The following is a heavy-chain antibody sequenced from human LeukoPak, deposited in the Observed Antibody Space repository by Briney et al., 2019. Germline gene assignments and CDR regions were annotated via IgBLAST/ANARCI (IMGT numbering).Heavy chain of an antibody. CDR1: GYSISSGYY. CDR3: ARNSSGHSFDY. V-gene: IGHV4-38-2*01. Sequence: PSETLSLTCDVSGYSISSGYYWGWIRQPPGKGLEWIGSIYHSGSTHYNPSLKSRVTISVDTSKNQFSLKLSSVTAADTAVYYCARNSSGHSFDYGGQGTLVTVSS. CDR2: IYHSGST. J-gene: IGHJ4*02. D-gene: IGHD6-19*01.